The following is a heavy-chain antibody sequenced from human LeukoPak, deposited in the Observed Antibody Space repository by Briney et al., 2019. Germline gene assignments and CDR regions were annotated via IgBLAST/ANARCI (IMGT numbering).Heavy chain of an antibody. CDR2: IKADGTVK. CDR3: VRDSNYCENSGGRNVYYDALDI. D-gene: IGHD2-21*01. CDR1: GFSFSTFW. J-gene: IGHJ3*02. V-gene: IGHV3-7*01. Sequence: GGSLRLSCEASGFSFSTFWMTWVRQAPGKGLEWVANIKADGTVKHSLDSMEGRFTISRDNARSSLYLQMNSLRAEDTAVYYCVRDSNYCENSGGRNVYYDALDIWGHGTMVTVSS.